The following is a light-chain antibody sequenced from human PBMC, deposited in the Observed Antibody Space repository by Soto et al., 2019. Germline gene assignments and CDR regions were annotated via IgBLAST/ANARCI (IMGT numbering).Light chain of an antibody. V-gene: IGKV1-5*03. CDR3: QHYNSYSEA. CDR1: QSISSW. Sequence: DIKTTQSPSTVSASVGDRVTIPCRASQSISSWLAWYQQKPGKAPKLLIYKASTLKSGVPSRFSGSGSGTEFTLTISSLQPDDFATYYCQHYNSYSEAFGQGTKVDI. CDR2: KAS. J-gene: IGKJ1*01.